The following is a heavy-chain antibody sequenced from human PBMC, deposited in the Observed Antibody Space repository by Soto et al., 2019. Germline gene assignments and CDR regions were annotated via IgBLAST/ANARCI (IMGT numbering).Heavy chain of an antibody. CDR3: ARGLWWRRGPFDC. CDR1: GFSLSTYS. D-gene: IGHD2-21*01. V-gene: IGHV3-48*02. CDR2: ISSSTKTI. Sequence: EVKLVESGGGLVQPGGSLRLSCAASGFSLSTYSMNWVRQAPGKGLEWLSYISSSTKTIFYADSVKGRFTISRDSANNSLYLQMNSLRDEDTAVYFCARGLWWRRGPFDCWGQGTLVAVSP. J-gene: IGHJ4*02.